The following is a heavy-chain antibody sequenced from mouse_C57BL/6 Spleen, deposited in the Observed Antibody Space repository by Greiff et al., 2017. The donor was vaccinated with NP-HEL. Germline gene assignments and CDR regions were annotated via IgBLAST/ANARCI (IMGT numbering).Heavy chain of an antibody. CDR2: ISYDGSN. J-gene: IGHJ4*01. CDR3: NSNSLYYAMDY. Sequence: DVKLVESGPGLVKPSQSLSLTCSVTGYSITSGYYWNWIRQFPGNKLEWMGYISYDGSNNYNPSLKNRISITRDTSKNQFFLKLNSVTTEDTATYYCNSNSLYYAMDYWGQGTSVTVSS. D-gene: IGHD2-5*01. V-gene: IGHV3-6*01. CDR1: GYSITSGYY.